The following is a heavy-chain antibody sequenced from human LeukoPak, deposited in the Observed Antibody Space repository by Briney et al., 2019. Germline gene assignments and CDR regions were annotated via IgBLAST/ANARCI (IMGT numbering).Heavy chain of an antibody. J-gene: IGHJ6*03. Sequence: ASVKVSCKASGGTFSSYAISWVRQAPGQGLEWMGRIIPIFGTANYAQKFQGRVTITTDESTSTAYMELSSLRSEDTAVYYCVLVFGVVIPPGPYYYMDVWGKGTTVTVSS. CDR2: IIPIFGTA. CDR3: VLVFGVVIPPGPYYYMDV. CDR1: GGTFSSYA. V-gene: IGHV1-69*05. D-gene: IGHD3-3*01.